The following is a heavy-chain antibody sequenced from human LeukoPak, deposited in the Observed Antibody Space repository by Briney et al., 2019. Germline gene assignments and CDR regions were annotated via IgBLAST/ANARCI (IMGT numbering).Heavy chain of an antibody. Sequence: WGSLRLSCAASGFTLSSYAMSWVSQAPGKGLEWVSAISDTGNTYHADSVKGRFTISRDSSKNTLFLQMNRLRPEDAAVYYCAKAPVTTCRGAFCYPFDYWGLGTLVTVSS. V-gene: IGHV3-23*01. CDR2: ISDTGNT. CDR1: GFTLSSYA. J-gene: IGHJ4*02. CDR3: AKAPVTTCRGAFCYPFDY. D-gene: IGHD2-15*01.